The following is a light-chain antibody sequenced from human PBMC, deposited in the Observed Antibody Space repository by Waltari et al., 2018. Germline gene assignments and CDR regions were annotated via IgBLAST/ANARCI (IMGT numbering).Light chain of an antibody. V-gene: IGKV1-39*01. CDR1: QSISNY. CDR2: GAS. J-gene: IGKJ2*03. CDR3: QQTFTSPRS. Sequence: DIQMTQSPSSLSASVGDRVTITCRASQSISNYLHWYQQKPGKAPNLIIFGASGLQSGVPTRFSGIGFGATFTLTISSLQPEDVATYYCQQTFTSPRSFGQGTGLEI.